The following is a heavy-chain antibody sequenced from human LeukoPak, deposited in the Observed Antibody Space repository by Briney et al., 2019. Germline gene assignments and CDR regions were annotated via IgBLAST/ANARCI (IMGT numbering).Heavy chain of an antibody. V-gene: IGHV4-59*08. D-gene: IGHD2-2*01. CDR3: ARTGDIVVVPAAED. CDR1: GGSINNYY. CDR2: IYYSGST. Sequence: SETLSLTCTVSGGSINNYYWTWIRQPPGKGLECIGYIYYSGSTNYNPSLKSRVTISIDTSKNQFSLKLSSVTAADTAVYYCARTGDIVVVPAAEDWGQGTLVTVSS. J-gene: IGHJ4*02.